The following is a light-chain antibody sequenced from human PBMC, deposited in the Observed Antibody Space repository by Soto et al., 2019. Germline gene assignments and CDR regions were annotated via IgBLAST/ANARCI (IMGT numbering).Light chain of an antibody. CDR3: QQYHSYWT. J-gene: IGKJ1*01. CDR2: KAS. CDR1: ESISRW. V-gene: IGKV1-5*03. Sequence: DIQMTQSPSTLSASVGDRVTMTCRASESISRWLAWYQQKPGKPPNLLIYKASTLGSGVPSRFSGTGSGTELTLTISSLQPDDFATYYCQQYHSYWTFGQGTKVDIK.